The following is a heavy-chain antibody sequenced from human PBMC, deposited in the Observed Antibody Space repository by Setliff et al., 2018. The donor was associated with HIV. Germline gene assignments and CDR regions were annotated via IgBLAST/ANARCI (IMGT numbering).Heavy chain of an antibody. Sequence: GGSLRLSCAASGFTFRNYKFNWVRQAPGRGLEWVAHIKPDGSSKKYVDSVKGRFTISRDNAKDSLYLQMHSLRAEDTAVYYCARRAYCSSTTCFDNWGQGTLVTVSS. CDR3: ARRAYCSSTTCFDN. CDR2: IKPDGSSK. J-gene: IGHJ4*02. V-gene: IGHV3-7*01. CDR1: GFTFRNYK. D-gene: IGHD2-2*01.